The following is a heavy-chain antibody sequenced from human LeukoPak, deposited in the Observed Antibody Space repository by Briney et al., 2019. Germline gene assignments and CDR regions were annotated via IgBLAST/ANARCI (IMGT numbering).Heavy chain of an antibody. J-gene: IGHJ4*02. V-gene: IGHV3-7*01. CDR1: TFTFSNYW. D-gene: IGHD5-12*01. Sequence: AGSLRLSCAASTFTFSNYWMNWVRQAPGKGLEWVATIKHDGSEKHYVDSVEGRFTISRDNAMNSLYLQMNSLRAEDTAVYYCARDRGLSGYDLCDYWGQGTLVTVSS. CDR2: IKHDGSEK. CDR3: ARDRGLSGYDLCDY.